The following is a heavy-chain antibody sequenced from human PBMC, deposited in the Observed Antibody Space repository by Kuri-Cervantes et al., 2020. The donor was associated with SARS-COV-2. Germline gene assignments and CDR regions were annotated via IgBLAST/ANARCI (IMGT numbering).Heavy chain of an antibody. V-gene: IGHV3-23*01. CDR1: GFSFSSYA. CDR2: ISGSGTGA. J-gene: IGHJ6*02. D-gene: IGHD1-7*01. CDR3: AKDPTATTEYYYAMDV. Sequence: GGSLRLSCAASGFSFSSYAMSWVRQAPGKGLEWVSVISGSGTGASYADSVKGRFTISRDNSKNTLYLQMNSLRAEDTAVYVCAKDPTATTEYYYAMDVWGQGTTVTVSS.